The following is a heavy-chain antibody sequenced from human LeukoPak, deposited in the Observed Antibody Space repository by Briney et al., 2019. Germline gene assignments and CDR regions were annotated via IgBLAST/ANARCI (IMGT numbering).Heavy chain of an antibody. V-gene: IGHV1-69*04. CDR1: GGTFSSYA. D-gene: IGHD1-26*01. J-gene: IGHJ4*02. Sequence: SVTVSCKASGGTFSSYAIIWVRQAPGQGLEWMGRIIPILGIANYAQKFQGRVTITADKSTSTAYMELSSLRSEDTAVYYCARVGGSYSAPRFDYWGQGTLVTVSS. CDR2: IIPILGIA. CDR3: ARVGGSYSAPRFDY.